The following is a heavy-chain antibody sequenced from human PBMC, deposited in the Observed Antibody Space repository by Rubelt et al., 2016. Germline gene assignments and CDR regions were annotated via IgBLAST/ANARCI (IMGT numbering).Heavy chain of an antibody. V-gene: IGHV4-4*09. J-gene: IGHJ4*02. D-gene: IGHD1/OR15-1a*01. CDR3: AGRTAASGTFYH. Sequence: GWIRRPPGKGLEWIGYSPSRGTTNSSPSLRSRVTMSVDTSQNQVSLRLTSVTAADTAVYYCAGRTAASGTFYHWGQGTLVTVSS. CDR2: SPSRGTT.